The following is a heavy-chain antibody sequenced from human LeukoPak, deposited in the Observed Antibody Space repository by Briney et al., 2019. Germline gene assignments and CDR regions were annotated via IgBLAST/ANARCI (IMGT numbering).Heavy chain of an antibody. CDR1: GGTFSSYA. J-gene: IGHJ5*02. D-gene: IGHD2-15*01. CDR2: IIPIFGTA. CDR3: ARYGGMYCSGDSCYSDWFDP. V-gene: IGHV1-69*13. Sequence: ASVKVSCKASGGTFSSYAISWVRQAPGQGLEWMGGIIPIFGTANYAQKFQGRVTITADESTSTAYMELSSLRSEDTAVYYCARYGGMYCSGDSCYSDWFDPWGQGTLVTVSS.